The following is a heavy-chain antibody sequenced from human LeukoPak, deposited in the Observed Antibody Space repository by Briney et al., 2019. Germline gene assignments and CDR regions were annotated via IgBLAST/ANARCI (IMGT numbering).Heavy chain of an antibody. CDR3: AXXXXXXXPXGALYYFDY. Sequence: GASVKVSCKASGYTFTGYYMHWVRQAPGQGLEWMGWINPNSGGTNYAQKFQGRVTMTRDTSISTAYMELSRLRSDDTAVYYCAXXXXXXXPXGALYYFDYWGQGTLVTVSS. CDR1: GYTFTGYY. D-gene: IGHD3-16*01. CDR2: INPNSGGT. J-gene: IGHJ4*02. V-gene: IGHV1-2*02.